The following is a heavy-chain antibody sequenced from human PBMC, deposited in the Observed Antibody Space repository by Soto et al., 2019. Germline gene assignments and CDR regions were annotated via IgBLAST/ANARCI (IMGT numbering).Heavy chain of an antibody. D-gene: IGHD3-10*01. CDR3: AKDKRLRWFAPTPDY. Sequence: PGGSLRLSCAASGFTFSSYGMHWVRQAPGKGLEWVGGLSYDGSNKYYADSVKGRFTISRDNSKNTLYLQMNSLRVEDTAVYYCAKDKRLRWFAPTPDYWGQGTLVTVSS. CDR2: LSYDGSNK. CDR1: GFTFSSYG. J-gene: IGHJ4*02. V-gene: IGHV3-30*18.